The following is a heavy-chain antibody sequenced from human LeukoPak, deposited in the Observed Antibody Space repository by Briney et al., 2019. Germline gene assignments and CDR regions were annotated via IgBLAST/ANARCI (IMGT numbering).Heavy chain of an antibody. CDR3: AKDADYDFGHYMDV. D-gene: IGHD3-3*01. CDR1: GFTFDDYA. Sequence: GGSLRLSRAASGFTFDDYAMHWVRQAPGKGLEWVSGISWNSGSIGYADSVKGRFTISRDNAKNSLYLQMNSLRAEDTALYYCAKDADYDFGHYMDVWGKGTTVTVSS. V-gene: IGHV3-9*01. J-gene: IGHJ6*03. CDR2: ISWNSGSI.